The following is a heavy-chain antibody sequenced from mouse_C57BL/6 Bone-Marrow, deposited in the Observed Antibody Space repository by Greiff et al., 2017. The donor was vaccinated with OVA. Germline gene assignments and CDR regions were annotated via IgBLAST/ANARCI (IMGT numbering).Heavy chain of an antibody. Sequence: VQLQQSGAELVRPGASVKLSCTASGFNIKDDYMHWVKQRPEQGLEWIGWIDPENGDTEYASKFQGKATITADTSSTTSYLQLSSLTSEDTAFYYCTTLTVVARGQGTLVTVSA. CDR1: GFNIKDDY. D-gene: IGHD1-1*01. J-gene: IGHJ3*01. CDR3: TTLTVVA. V-gene: IGHV14-4*01. CDR2: IDPENGDT.